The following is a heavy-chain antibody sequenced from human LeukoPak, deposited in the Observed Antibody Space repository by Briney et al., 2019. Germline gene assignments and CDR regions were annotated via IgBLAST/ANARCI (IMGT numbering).Heavy chain of an antibody. CDR2: IIPILGIA. CDR1: AGTFSSYA. J-gene: IGHJ4*02. Sequence: SVKVSCKASAGTFSSYAISWVRQAPGQGLEWMGRIIPILGIANYAQKFQGRVTITADKSTSTAYMELSSLRSEDTAVYYCATCQFGYFDYWGQGTLVTVSS. CDR3: ATCQFGYFDY. D-gene: IGHD3-16*01. V-gene: IGHV1-69*04.